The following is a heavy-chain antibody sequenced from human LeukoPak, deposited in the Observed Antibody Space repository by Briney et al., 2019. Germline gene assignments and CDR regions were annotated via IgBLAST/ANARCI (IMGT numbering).Heavy chain of an antibody. J-gene: IGHJ4*02. V-gene: IGHV3-23*01. CDR3: AKDLYTSRYACCFDY. CDR1: GFTFSSYA. D-gene: IGHD6-13*01. Sequence: GGSLRLSCAASGFTFSSYAMNWVRQAPGKGLEWVSGISGSGDSTYYADSVKGRFTISRDNSKNMLYLQMNSLRAEDTAVYYCAKDLYTSRYACCFDYWGQGTLVTVSS. CDR2: ISGSGDST.